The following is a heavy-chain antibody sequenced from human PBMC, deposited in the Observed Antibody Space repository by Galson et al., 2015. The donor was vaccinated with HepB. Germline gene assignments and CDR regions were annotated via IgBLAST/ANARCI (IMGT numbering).Heavy chain of an antibody. CDR3: AKTIAPDF. J-gene: IGHJ4*02. CDR1: GFPFSSYS. CDR2: IRDSDERT. D-gene: IGHD4/OR15-4a*01. Sequence: SLRLSCAASGFPFSSYSLTWVRQAPGKGLEWVSAIRDSDERTYYADSVKGRFTISRDNSKSTLYLQMNSLRVDDTAVYYCAKTIAPDFWGQGTLVTVSS. V-gene: IGHV3-23*01.